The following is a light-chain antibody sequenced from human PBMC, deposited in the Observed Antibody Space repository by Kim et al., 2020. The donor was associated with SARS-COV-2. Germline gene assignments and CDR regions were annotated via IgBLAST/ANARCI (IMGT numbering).Light chain of an antibody. J-gene: IGKJ2*01. CDR2: GAS. V-gene: IGKV3-20*01. CDR3: QQYGSSLMYT. Sequence: SPGQPPTLSCRASQSLARNYLAWYQQRPGQAPRLLIYGASSRATGIPDRFSGSGSGTDFTLTITRLDPGDFAVYYCQQYGSSLMYTFGQGTKLEI. CDR1: QSLARNY.